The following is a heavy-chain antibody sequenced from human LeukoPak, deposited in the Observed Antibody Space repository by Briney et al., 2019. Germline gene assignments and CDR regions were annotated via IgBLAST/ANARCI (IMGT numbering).Heavy chain of an antibody. Sequence: SETLSLTCTVSGGSISSYYWSWIRQPPGKGLEWIGYIYYSGSTNYNPSLKSRVTISVDTSKNQFSLKLSSVTAADTAVYYCASMGTGRSRYCSSTSCYTGGYYYYMDVWGKGTTVTVSS. J-gene: IGHJ6*03. D-gene: IGHD2-2*02. CDR3: ASMGTGRSRYCSSTSCYTGGYYYYMDV. CDR1: GGSISSYY. V-gene: IGHV4-59*08. CDR2: IYYSGST.